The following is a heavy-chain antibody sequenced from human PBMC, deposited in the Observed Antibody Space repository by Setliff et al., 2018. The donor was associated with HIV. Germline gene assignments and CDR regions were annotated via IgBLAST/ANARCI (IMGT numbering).Heavy chain of an antibody. V-gene: IGHV1-2*03. CDR1: GYTFTDYY. Sequence: VASVKVSCKASGYTFTDYYMHWVQQAPGKGLEWMGGFDPEDGETIYAQKFQGRVTMTRDTSISTAYMELSRLRSDDTAVYYCARDWRLRYFDWLYSGMDVWGQGTTVTVSS. CDR3: ARDWRLRYFDWLYSGMDV. J-gene: IGHJ6*02. D-gene: IGHD3-9*01. CDR2: FDPEDGET.